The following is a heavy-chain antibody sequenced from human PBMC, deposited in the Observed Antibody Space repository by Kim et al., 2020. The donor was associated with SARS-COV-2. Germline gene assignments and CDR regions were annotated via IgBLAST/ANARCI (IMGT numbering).Heavy chain of an antibody. CDR3: ARQYDYVWGSYRYQNGQDAFDI. V-gene: IGHV1-69*13. D-gene: IGHD3-16*02. J-gene: IGHJ3*02. CDR2: IIPIFGTA. CDR1: GGTFSSYA. Sequence: SVKVSCKASGGTFSSYAISWVRQAPGQGLEWMGGIIPIFGTANYAQKFQGRVTITADESTSTAYMELSSLRSEDTAVYYCARQYDYVWGSYRYQNGQDAFDIWGQGTMVTVSS.